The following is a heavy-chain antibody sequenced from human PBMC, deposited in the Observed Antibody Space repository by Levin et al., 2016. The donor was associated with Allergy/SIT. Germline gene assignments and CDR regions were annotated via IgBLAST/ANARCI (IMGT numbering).Heavy chain of an antibody. V-gene: IGHV4-31*03. D-gene: IGHD5-18*01. Sequence: SETLSLTCTVSGGSISSGGYYWSWIRQHPGKGLEWIGYIYYSGSTYYNPSLKSRVTISVDTSKNQFSLKLSSVTAADTAVYYCARVGYSYGSGFDYWGQGTLVTVSS. J-gene: IGHJ4*02. CDR2: IYYSGST. CDR3: ARVGYSYGSGFDY. CDR1: GGSISSGGYY.